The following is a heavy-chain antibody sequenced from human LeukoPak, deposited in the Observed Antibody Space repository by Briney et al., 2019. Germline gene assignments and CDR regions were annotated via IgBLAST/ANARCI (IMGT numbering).Heavy chain of an antibody. Sequence: GGSLRLSCAASGFTVSSNYMSWVRQAPGKGLEWVSVIYSGGSTYYADPVKGRFTISRDNSKNTLYLQMNSLRAEDTAVYYCAREDYYDSSGYPLRAFDIWGQGTMVTVSS. V-gene: IGHV3-53*01. CDR2: IYSGGST. CDR3: AREDYYDSSGYPLRAFDI. D-gene: IGHD3-22*01. CDR1: GFTVSSNY. J-gene: IGHJ3*02.